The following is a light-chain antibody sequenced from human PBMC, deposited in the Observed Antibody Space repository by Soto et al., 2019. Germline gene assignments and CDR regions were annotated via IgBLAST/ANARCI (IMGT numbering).Light chain of an antibody. J-gene: IGKJ4*01. CDR1: QSINRW. Sequence: DIQLPQSPSFLSASIGDTVTITCRASQSINRWLAWYQQKKGEAPKILIYDASSLESGVPSRFRGTGSGTEFTLTISRLQPDDFATYYCQQSYSNPLTFGGGTKVDIK. V-gene: IGKV1-5*01. CDR3: QQSYSNPLT. CDR2: DAS.